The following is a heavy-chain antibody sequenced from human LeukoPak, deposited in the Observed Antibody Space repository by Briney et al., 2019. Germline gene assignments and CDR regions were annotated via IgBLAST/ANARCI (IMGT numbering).Heavy chain of an antibody. V-gene: IGHV1-69*06. CDR3: ARYYYDSSAYHAQFDY. CDR2: IIPIFGTA. Sequence: GASVKVSCKASGGTFSSYAISWVRQAPGQGLEWMGGIIPIFGTANYAQKFQGRVTITADKSTSTAYMELSSLRSEDTAVYYCARYYYDSSAYHAQFDYWGQGTLVTVSS. J-gene: IGHJ4*02. D-gene: IGHD3-22*01. CDR1: GGTFSSYA.